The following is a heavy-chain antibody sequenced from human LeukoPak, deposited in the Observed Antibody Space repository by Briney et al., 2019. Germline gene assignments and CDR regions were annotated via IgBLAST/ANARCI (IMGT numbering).Heavy chain of an antibody. CDR2: IKQDGSEK. V-gene: IGHV3-7*03. CDR3: ARAEWSNWYFDL. D-gene: IGHD3-3*01. Sequence: GGALRLSCAASGFTFSTYWMNWVRQAPGKGLEGVANIKQDGSEKYYVDPVKGRFPVSRDSAKNSLSLQMNSLRAAATAVYYCARAEWSNWYFDLWGRGTLVTVSS. CDR1: GFTFSTYW. J-gene: IGHJ2*01.